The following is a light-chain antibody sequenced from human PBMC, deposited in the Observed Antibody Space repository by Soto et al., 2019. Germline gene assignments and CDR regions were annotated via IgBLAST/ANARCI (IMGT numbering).Light chain of an antibody. J-gene: IGKJ1*01. CDR3: QHYNSYSEA. V-gene: IGKV1-5*03. Sequence: DIQMTQSPSTLSGSVGDRVTITCRASQTISSRLAWYQQKPGKAPKLLIYKASTLKSGVPSRFSSSGSGTEFTLTISRLQHDEFATYYCQHYNSYSEAFGQGTKVDIK. CDR2: KAS. CDR1: QTISSR.